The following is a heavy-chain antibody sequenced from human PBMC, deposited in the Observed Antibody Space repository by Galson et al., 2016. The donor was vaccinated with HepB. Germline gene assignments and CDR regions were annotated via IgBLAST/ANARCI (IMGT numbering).Heavy chain of an antibody. J-gene: IGHJ4*02. CDR2: ISYDGNNK. CDR3: ATNGDGYNYFLY. D-gene: IGHD5-24*01. Sequence: SLRLSCAASGFTFSSYAMHWVRQAPGKGLEWVAVISYDGNNKYFAGSVKGRFTISRDNSKTTLYLQMSSLRAEDTAVYYCATNGDGYNYFLYWGQGTLVTVSS. CDR1: GFTFSSYA. V-gene: IGHV3-30-3*01.